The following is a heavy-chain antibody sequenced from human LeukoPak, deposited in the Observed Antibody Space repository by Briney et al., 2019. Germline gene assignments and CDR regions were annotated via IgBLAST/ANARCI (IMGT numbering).Heavy chain of an antibody. CDR1: GGSISSSNW. D-gene: IGHD6-13*01. V-gene: IGHV4-4*02. Sequence: SETLSLTCAVSGGSISSSNWWSWVRQPPGKGLEWIGEIYHSGSTNYNPSLKSRVTISVDKSKNQFSLKLSSVTAADTAVYYCASLQQQLETNDYWGQGTLVTVSS. CDR2: IYHSGST. J-gene: IGHJ4*02. CDR3: ASLQQQLETNDY.